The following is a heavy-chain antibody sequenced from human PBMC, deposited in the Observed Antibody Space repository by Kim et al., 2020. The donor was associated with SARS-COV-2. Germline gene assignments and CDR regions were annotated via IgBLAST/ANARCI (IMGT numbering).Heavy chain of an antibody. CDR3: ARVSGVELASVALDI. V-gene: IGHV1-18*01. CDR1: GYTFTSYG. D-gene: IGHD2-15*01. J-gene: IGHJ3*02. Sequence: ASVKVSCKASGYTFTSYGISWVRQAPGQGLEWMGWISAYNGNTKYAQKLQGRVTMTTDTSTSTAYMELRSLRSDDTAVYYCARVSGVELASVALDIWGQGTMVSASS. CDR2: ISAYNGNT.